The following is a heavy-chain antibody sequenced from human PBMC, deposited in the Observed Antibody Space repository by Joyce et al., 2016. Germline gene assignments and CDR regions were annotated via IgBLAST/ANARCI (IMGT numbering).Heavy chain of an antibody. CDR2: INTDSGVT. V-gene: IGHV1-2*04. Sequence: QVHLMQSGAEVTKPGASVKVSCKASGYAFINYYIHWVRQAPGQGLEWMGWINTDSGVTSLAQKFQGWFTMTRDASITTAYMELTSLKSDDTAVYYCARGGLRRGSGHKELSEIDYWGQGTLVTVSS. CDR1: GYAFINYY. D-gene: IGHD6-19*01. CDR3: ARGGLRRGSGHKELSEIDY. J-gene: IGHJ4*02.